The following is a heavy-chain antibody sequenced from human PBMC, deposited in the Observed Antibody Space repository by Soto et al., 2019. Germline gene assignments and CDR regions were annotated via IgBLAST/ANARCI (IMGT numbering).Heavy chain of an antibody. J-gene: IGHJ3*01. V-gene: IGHV3-23*01. CDR3: VREASGWYSRGSFDF. Sequence: SLRLSCAASGFSFSNYAMNWVRQAPGKGLEWVSVISGSGGSASYADSVQGRFTISRDNSNNTLYLHMNSLRAEDTAIYSCVREASGWYSRGSFDFWGRGTMVTVAS. D-gene: IGHD6-19*01. CDR1: GFSFSNYA. CDR2: ISGSGGSA.